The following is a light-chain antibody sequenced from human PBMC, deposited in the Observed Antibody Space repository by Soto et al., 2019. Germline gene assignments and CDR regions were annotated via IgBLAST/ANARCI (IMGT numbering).Light chain of an antibody. J-gene: IGKJ2*01. Sequence: DIQMTQSPSTLSASVGERVTIICRASQSISSWLAWYQQKPGKAPKLLIYDASSLESGVPSRFSGSGSGTEFTLTISNLQPDDFATYYCQQYNTYSFGQGTKVDIK. V-gene: IGKV1-5*02. CDR3: QQYNTYS. CDR1: QSISSW. CDR2: DAS.